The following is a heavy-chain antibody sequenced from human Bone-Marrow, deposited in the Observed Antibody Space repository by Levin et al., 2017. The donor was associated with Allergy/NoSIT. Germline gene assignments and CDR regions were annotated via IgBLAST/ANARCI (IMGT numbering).Heavy chain of an antibody. D-gene: IGHD2-2*01. CDR2: ISGTGRHI. J-gene: IGHJ4*02. CDR3: AKDEGPFSSSFAFDC. V-gene: IGHV3-21*01. CDR1: GFNFASYG. Sequence: GASVKVSCAASGFNFASYGMNWVHQAPGKGLEWVSSISGTGRHIYLADSLKGRFTISRDNAKNSLSLQMNNLRVEDTAVFYCAKDEGPFSSSFAFDCWGQGALVTVSS.